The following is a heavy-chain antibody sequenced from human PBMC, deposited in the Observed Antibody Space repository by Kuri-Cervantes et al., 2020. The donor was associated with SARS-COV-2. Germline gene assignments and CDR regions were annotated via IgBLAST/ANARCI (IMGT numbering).Heavy chain of an antibody. CDR2: IIPIFGTA. CDR3: ARDRKAAAGTYYYYGMDV. J-gene: IGHJ6*02. CDR1: GYTFTGYY. D-gene: IGHD6-13*01. Sequence: SVKVSCKASGYTFTGYYMHWVRQAPGQGLEWMGGIIPIFGTANYAQKFQGRVTITADESTSTAYMELSSLRSDDTAVYYCARDRKAAAGTYYYYGMDVWGQGTTVTVSS. V-gene: IGHV1-69*13.